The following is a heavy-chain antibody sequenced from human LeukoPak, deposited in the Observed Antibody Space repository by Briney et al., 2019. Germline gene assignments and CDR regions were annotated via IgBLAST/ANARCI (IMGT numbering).Heavy chain of an antibody. CDR3: AKDPGIAVAGLFDY. D-gene: IGHD6-19*01. V-gene: IGHV3-23*01. CDR1: GFTFSSYA. CDR2: ISGSGGST. J-gene: IGHJ4*02. Sequence: GASLRLSCAASGFTFSSYAMSWVRQAPGKGLEWVSAISGSGGSTYYADSVKGRFTISRDNSKNTLYLKMNSLRAEDTAVYYCAKDPGIAVAGLFDYWGQGPLVTVSS.